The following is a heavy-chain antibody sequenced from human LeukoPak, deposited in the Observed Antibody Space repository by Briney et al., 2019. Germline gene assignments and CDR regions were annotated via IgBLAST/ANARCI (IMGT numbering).Heavy chain of an antibody. Sequence: SQTLSLTCAISGDSVSSNSAAWNWTRQSPSRGIEWLGRTYYRSKWYNDYAESVKSRINIKPDTSKNQFSLQLNSVTPEDTAVYYCARDQAGLDYLGQGTLVTVSS. CDR3: ARDQAGLDY. CDR1: GDSVSSNSAA. J-gene: IGHJ4*02. CDR2: TYYRSKWYN. V-gene: IGHV6-1*01. D-gene: IGHD6-13*01.